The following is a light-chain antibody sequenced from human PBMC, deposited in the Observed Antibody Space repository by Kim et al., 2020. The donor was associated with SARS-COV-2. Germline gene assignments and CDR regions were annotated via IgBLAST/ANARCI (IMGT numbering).Light chain of an antibody. CDR3: QQYKSYPWT. CDR1: QSISSW. J-gene: IGKJ1*01. V-gene: IGKV1-5*03. Sequence: ASEGDRVSITCRASQSISSWLAWYQQKPGKAPKLLIHKASTLEGAVPSRFSGSESGTEFTLTISSLQPDDFATYYCQQYKSYPWTFGHGTKVDIK. CDR2: KAS.